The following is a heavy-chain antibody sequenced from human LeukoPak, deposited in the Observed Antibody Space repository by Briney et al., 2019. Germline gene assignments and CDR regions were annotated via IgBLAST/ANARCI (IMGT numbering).Heavy chain of an antibody. Sequence: SETLSLTCTVAGGSMSSYYWNWIRQPPGRGLEWIGYFHYSGSTNYNPSLKSRVTISVDTSKNQFSLKLSSVTAADTAMYYCARGGGGSWYGTVDYWGQGTLVTVSS. D-gene: IGHD6-13*01. J-gene: IGHJ4*02. CDR2: FHYSGST. V-gene: IGHV4-59*01. CDR1: GGSMSSYY. CDR3: ARGGGGSWYGTVDY.